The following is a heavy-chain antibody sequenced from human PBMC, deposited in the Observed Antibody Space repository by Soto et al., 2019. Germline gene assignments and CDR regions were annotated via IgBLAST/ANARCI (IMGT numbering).Heavy chain of an antibody. CDR1: GGSISSGGYY. J-gene: IGHJ4*02. V-gene: IGHV4-31*03. Sequence: SETLSLTCTVSGGSISSGGYYWSWIRQHPGKGLEWIGYIYYSGSTYYNPSLKSRVTISVDTSKNQFSLKLSSVTAADTAVYYCARRGDDFWSGYYDYWGQGTLVTVSS. CDR3: ARRGDDFWSGYYDY. CDR2: IYYSGST. D-gene: IGHD3-3*01.